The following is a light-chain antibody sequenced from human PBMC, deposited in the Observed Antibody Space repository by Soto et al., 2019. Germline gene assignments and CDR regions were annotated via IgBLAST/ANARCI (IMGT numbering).Light chain of an antibody. CDR2: GAS. V-gene: IGKV3D-20*02. CDR1: QIVSSSY. CDR3: QQRSNWPIT. Sequence: DIVLTQSPGTLYLSPGERATLSCRSSQIVSSSYLAWYQQRPGQAPRLIIYGASNGATGIPDRFSGGGSGTDFTLTISSLEPEDVAVYYCQQRSNWPITFGQGTRLEIK. J-gene: IGKJ5*01.